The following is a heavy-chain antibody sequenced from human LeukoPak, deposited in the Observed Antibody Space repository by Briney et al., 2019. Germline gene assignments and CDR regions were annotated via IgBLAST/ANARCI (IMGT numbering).Heavy chain of an antibody. CDR3: AKEADIVSFDL. V-gene: IGHV1-2*02. Sequence: GASVKVSCKASRYTFTGNHVHWVRQAPGQGLEWMGWIDPNSGGTKYAQKFQDRVTMTSDTSISTAYMELSGLRSDDTAVYFCAKEADIVSFDLWGRGTLVTVSS. CDR1: RYTFTGNH. J-gene: IGHJ2*01. CDR2: IDPNSGGT. D-gene: IGHD2-15*01.